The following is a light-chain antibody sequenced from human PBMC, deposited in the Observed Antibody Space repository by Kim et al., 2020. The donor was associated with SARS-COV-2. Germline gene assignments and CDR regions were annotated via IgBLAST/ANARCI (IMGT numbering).Light chain of an antibody. J-gene: IGKJ1*01. CDR1: QGIRNH. V-gene: IGKV1-27*01. CDR2: GAS. Sequence: ASVGDRVTITCRASQGIRNHLAWYQQKPGKAPKLLIYGASALQSGVPSRFSGSGSGTDFTLTISTLQPEDVATYFCQKYNSAPWTFGQGTKVDIK. CDR3: QKYNSAPWT.